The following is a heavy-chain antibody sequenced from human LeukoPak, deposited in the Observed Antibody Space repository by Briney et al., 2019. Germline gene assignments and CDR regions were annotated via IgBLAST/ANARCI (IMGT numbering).Heavy chain of an antibody. D-gene: IGHD5-18*01. CDR3: ARVRGYSYGYLDY. V-gene: IGHV4-59*08. J-gene: IGHJ4*02. CDR1: GGSISSYY. Sequence: SETLSLTCTVPGGSISSYYWSWIRQPPGKGLEWIGYIYYSGSTNYNPSLKSRVTISVDTSKNQFSLKLSSVTATDTAVYYCARVRGYSYGYLDYWGQGTLVTVSS. CDR2: IYYSGST.